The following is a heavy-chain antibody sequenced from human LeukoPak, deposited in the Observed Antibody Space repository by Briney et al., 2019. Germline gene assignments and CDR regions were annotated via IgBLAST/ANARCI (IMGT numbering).Heavy chain of an antibody. Sequence: ASVNVSCKASGYTFTSYYMHWVRQAPGQGLEGMGIINPSDGSTSYAQKFQGRVTMTRDTSTSTVYMELSSLRSEDTAVYYCARDFTYYDSSGYPNRSWFDPWGQGTLVTVSS. D-gene: IGHD3-22*01. CDR2: INPSDGST. CDR3: ARDFTYYDSSGYPNRSWFDP. V-gene: IGHV1-46*03. CDR1: GYTFTSYY. J-gene: IGHJ5*02.